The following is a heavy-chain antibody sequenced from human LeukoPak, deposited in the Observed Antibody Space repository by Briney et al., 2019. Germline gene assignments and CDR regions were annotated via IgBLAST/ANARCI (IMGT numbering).Heavy chain of an antibody. V-gene: IGHV3-30*02. CDR3: AKDSSSWYDAFDI. Sequence: GGSLRLSCAASGFTFSSYGMYWVRQAPGKGLEWVAFIRYDGSNKYYADSVKGRFTISRDNSKNTLYLQMNSLRAEDTAVYYCAKDSSSWYDAFDIWGQGTMVTVSS. CDR2: IRYDGSNK. J-gene: IGHJ3*02. CDR1: GFTFSSYG. D-gene: IGHD6-13*01.